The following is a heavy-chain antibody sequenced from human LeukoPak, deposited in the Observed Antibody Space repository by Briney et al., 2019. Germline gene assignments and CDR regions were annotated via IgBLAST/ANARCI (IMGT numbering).Heavy chain of an antibody. CDR1: GGSISSYY. CDR3: ARGAPRDYIWGSYRYDWFDP. J-gene: IGHJ5*02. CDR2: IYYSGSA. V-gene: IGHV4-59*01. Sequence: SETLPLTCTVSGGSISSYYWSWIRQPPGKGLEWIGYIYYSGSANYNPSLKSRVTISVDTSKNQFSLKLSSVTAADTAVYYCARGAPRDYIWGSYRYDWFDPWGQGTLVTVSS. D-gene: IGHD3-16*02.